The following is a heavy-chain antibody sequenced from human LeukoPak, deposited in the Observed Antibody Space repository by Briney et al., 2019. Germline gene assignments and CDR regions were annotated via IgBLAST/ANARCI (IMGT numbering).Heavy chain of an antibody. J-gene: IGHJ4*02. D-gene: IGHD5-18*01. CDR3: ASTPSGYSYGFDY. Sequence: PGGSLRLSCAASGFTFSSYSMNWVRQAPGKGLELVSSISSSSSYIYYADSVKGRFTISRDNAKNSLYLQMNSLRAEDTAVYYCASTPSGYSYGFDYWGQGTLVTVSS. V-gene: IGHV3-21*01. CDR2: ISSSSSYI. CDR1: GFTFSSYS.